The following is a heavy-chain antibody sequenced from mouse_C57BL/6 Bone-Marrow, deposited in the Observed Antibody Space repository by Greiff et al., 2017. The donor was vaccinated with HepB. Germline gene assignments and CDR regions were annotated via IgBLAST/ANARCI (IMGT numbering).Heavy chain of an antibody. J-gene: IGHJ2*01. Sequence: VQLQQSDAELVKPGASVKISCKVSGYTFTDHTIHWMKQRPEQGLEWIGYIYPRDGSTKYNEKFKGKATLTADKSSSTAYMQLNSLTSEDSAVYFCARGIYYYGSSYDYFDYWGQGTTLTVSS. CDR1: GYTFTDHT. D-gene: IGHD1-1*01. CDR2: IYPRDGST. V-gene: IGHV1-78*01. CDR3: ARGIYYYGSSYDYFDY.